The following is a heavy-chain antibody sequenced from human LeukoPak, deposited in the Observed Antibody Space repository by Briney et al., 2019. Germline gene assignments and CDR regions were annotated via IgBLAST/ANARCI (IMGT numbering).Heavy chain of an antibody. CDR2: IKQDGSEK. CDR1: GFTFSSYW. V-gene: IGHV3-7*04. D-gene: IGHD3-9*01. Sequence: GGSLRLSCAASGFTFSSYWMGWVRQAPGKGLEWVANIKQDGSEKYYVDSVKGRFTISRDNAKNSLYLQMNSLRAEDTAVYYCAREGGYDILTGYPYGMDVWGQGTTVTVSS. CDR3: AREGGYDILTGYPYGMDV. J-gene: IGHJ6*02.